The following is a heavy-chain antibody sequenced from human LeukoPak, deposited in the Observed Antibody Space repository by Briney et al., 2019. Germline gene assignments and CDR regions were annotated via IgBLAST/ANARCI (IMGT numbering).Heavy chain of an antibody. CDR1: GGTFSSYA. V-gene: IGHV1-69*04. Sequence: ASVKVSCKASGGTFSSYAISWVRQAPGQGLEWMGRIIPILGIANYAQKFQGRVTITADKSTSTAYMELSSLRSEDTAVYYCARGDGYNLPIDYWGQGTLVTVSS. CDR3: ARGDGYNLPIDY. D-gene: IGHD5-24*01. CDR2: IIPILGIA. J-gene: IGHJ4*02.